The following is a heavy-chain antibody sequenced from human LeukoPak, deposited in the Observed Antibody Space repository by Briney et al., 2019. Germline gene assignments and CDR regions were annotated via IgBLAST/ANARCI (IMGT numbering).Heavy chain of an antibody. Sequence: GGSMRLSCAASGFTFSSYAMSWVRQAPGKWLEWVSAISGSGGSTYYADSVKGRFTISRDNSKNTLYLQMNSLRAEDTAVYYCAKDGSCSSTSCYLGYWGQGTLVTVSS. CDR3: AKDGSCSSTSCYLGY. J-gene: IGHJ4*03. CDR2: ISGSGGST. CDR1: GFTFSSYA. D-gene: IGHD2-2*01. V-gene: IGHV3-23*01.